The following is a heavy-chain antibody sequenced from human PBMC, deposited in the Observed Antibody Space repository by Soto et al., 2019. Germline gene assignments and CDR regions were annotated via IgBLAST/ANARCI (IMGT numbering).Heavy chain of an antibody. CDR1: GFTFSNYW. CDR2: IDSVGIST. D-gene: IGHD3-22*01. Sequence: EVQLVESGGGLVQPGGSLRLSCAASGFTFSNYWMHWARQVPGKGLVWVSRIDSVGISTTYADSVKGRFTISRDNAKNTLYLEMNSLRAEDTAIYYCARDGYDYDTSGDYLSYWGQGTLVTVSS. J-gene: IGHJ4*02. V-gene: IGHV3-74*01. CDR3: ARDGYDYDTSGDYLSY.